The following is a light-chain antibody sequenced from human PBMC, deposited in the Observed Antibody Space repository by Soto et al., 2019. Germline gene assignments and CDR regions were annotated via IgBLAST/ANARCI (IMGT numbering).Light chain of an antibody. CDR2: KNN. CDR3: AAWDGSLSGYV. J-gene: IGLJ1*01. V-gene: IGLV1-47*01. Sequence: QSVLTHPPSASGTAGQRITISCSGSSSNIRGSDVYWYQQLPGTAPKLVIRKNNQRPSGVPDRFSGSKSGTSASLAISGLRSEDEADYYCAAWDGSLSGYVFGAGTKVTVL. CDR1: SSNIRGSD.